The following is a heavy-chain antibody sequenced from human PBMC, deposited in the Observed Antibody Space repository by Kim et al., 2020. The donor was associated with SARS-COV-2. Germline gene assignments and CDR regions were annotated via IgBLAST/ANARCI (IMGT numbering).Heavy chain of an antibody. D-gene: IGHD6-13*01. CDR3: ARGWGSSWYFDY. Sequence: SNAQRFQGRVTMTRDTSTTTVYMELSSLRFEDTAVYYCARGWGSSWYFDYWGQGTLVTVSS. V-gene: IGHV1-46*01. J-gene: IGHJ4*02.